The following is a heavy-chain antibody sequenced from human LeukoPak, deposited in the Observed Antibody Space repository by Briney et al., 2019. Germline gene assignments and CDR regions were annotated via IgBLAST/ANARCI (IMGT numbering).Heavy chain of an antibody. J-gene: IGHJ4*02. CDR2: ISTGSRHI. Sequence: GGSLRLSCVASGFTGTSHYMSWVRQAPGKGLELVSSISTGSRHIYYAASVKGRFTISRDDAKNSLYLQMNSLRADDTAVYYCAPGGPGYYFDYWGQGTLVTVSS. CDR3: APGGPGYYFDY. CDR1: GFTGTSHY. V-gene: IGHV3-21*04. D-gene: IGHD3-10*01.